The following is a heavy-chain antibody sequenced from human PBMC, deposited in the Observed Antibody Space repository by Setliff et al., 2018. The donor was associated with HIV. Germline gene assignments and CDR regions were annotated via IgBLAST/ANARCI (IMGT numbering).Heavy chain of an antibody. Sequence: PSETLSLTCTVTGGSISSGGFYWTWIRQHPGKGLEWIGYIYNTGSTYHSPSLESRVTISIDTSKNQFSLKLSSVTAADTAVYYCARVMIGYSGYDAFDYWGQGTLVTVSS. CDR2: IYNTGST. J-gene: IGHJ4*02. CDR1: GGSISSGGFY. V-gene: IGHV4-31*03. CDR3: ARVMIGYSGYDAFDY. D-gene: IGHD5-12*01.